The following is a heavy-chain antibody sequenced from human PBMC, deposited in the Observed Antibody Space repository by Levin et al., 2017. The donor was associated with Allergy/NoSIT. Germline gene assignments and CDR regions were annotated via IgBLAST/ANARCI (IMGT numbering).Heavy chain of an antibody. CDR2: IYYSGST. V-gene: IGHV4-59*01. J-gene: IGHJ5*02. D-gene: IGHD2-2*01. CDR3: AREGFLGYCSSTSCYVGWFDP. CDR1: GGSISSYY. Sequence: SETLSLTCTVSGGSISSYYWSWIRQPPGKGLEWIGYIYYSGSTNYNPSLKSRVTISVDTSKHQFSLKLSSVTAADTAVYYCAREGFLGYCSSTSCYVGWFDPWGQGTLVTVSS.